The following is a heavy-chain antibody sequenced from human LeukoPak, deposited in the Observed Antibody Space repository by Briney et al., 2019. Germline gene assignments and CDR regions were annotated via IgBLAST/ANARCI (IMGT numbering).Heavy chain of an antibody. D-gene: IGHD1-26*01. Sequence: GESLRLTCAASGFSFSNYAMSWVRQAPGKGREWVSTIIGSAFRTYYEDYVKGRFTIYRANSKNTLYLQMNSLRAEDTAICSCARAQLGAVLHAFDLWGQGTMVTVSS. CDR2: IIGSAFRT. J-gene: IGHJ3*01. CDR3: ARAQLGAVLHAFDL. CDR1: GFSFSNYA. V-gene: IGHV3-23*01.